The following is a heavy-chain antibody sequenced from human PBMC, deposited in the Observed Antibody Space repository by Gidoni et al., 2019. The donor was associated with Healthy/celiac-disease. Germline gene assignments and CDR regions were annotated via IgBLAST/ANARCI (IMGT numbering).Heavy chain of an antibody. CDR3: ARRVQWLVTLHYYYGMDV. J-gene: IGHJ6*02. Sequence: QLQLQESGPGLVKPSETLSLTCTVSGGSISSSSYYWGWIRQPPGKGLEWIGSIYYSGSTYYNPSLKSRVTISVDTSKNQFSLKLSSVTAADTAVYYCARRVQWLVTLHYYYGMDVWGQGTTVTVSS. CDR1: GGSISSSSYY. CDR2: IYYSGST. V-gene: IGHV4-39*01. D-gene: IGHD6-19*01.